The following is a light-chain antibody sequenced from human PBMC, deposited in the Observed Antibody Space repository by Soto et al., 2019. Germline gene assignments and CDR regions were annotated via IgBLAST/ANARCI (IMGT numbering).Light chain of an antibody. CDR1: QSVSNN. J-gene: IGKJ5*01. CDR3: QQYNNWPPIT. V-gene: IGKV3-15*01. Sequence: EIVMTQSPGTLALSRGETSTLSCTSWQSVSNNLAWYQQKPGQAPRLLIYGASIRATGIPARFSGSGSGTEFTLTISSLQSEDFAVYYCQQYNNWPPITFGQGTRLEIK. CDR2: GAS.